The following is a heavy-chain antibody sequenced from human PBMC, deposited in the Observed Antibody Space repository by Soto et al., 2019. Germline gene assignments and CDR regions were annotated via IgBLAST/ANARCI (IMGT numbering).Heavy chain of an antibody. CDR3: ARDSPRYDYVWGSYDY. J-gene: IGHJ4*02. CDR1: GGSVSSGSYY. V-gene: IGHV4-61*01. Sequence: PSETLSLTCTVSGGSVSSGSYYWSWIRQPPGKGLEWIGYIYYSASTNYNPSLKSRVTISVDTSKNQFSLKLSSVTAADTAVYYCARDSPRYDYVWGSYDYWGQGTLVTVSS. CDR2: IYYSAST. D-gene: IGHD3-16*01.